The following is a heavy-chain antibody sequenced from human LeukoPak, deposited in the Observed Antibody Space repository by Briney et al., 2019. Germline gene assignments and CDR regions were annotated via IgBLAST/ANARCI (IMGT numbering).Heavy chain of an antibody. Sequence: GGSLRLSCAASGFTFSSYAMSWVRQAPGKGLEWVSAISSSSRNKYYADSVKGRFTISRDNAKNSLYLQMNSLRAEDTAVYYCARAESSSTIFDYWGQGTLVTVSS. V-gene: IGHV3-21*01. J-gene: IGHJ4*02. CDR1: GFTFSSYA. CDR2: ISSSSRNK. CDR3: ARAESSSTIFDY. D-gene: IGHD6-6*01.